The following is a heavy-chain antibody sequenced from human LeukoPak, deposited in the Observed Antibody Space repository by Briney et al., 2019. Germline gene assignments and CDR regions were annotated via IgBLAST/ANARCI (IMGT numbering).Heavy chain of an antibody. CDR1: GDSVSSNSAA. CDR3: ERDSPLTTVTTFPYWYFDL. D-gene: IGHD4-17*01. Sequence: SQTLSLTCAISGDSVSSNSAAWNWIRQSPSRGLEWLGRTYYRSKWYNDYAVSVKSRITINPDTSKNQFSLQLNSVTPEDTAVYYCERDSPLTTVTTFPYWYFDLWGRGTLVTVSS. V-gene: IGHV6-1*01. J-gene: IGHJ2*01. CDR2: TYYRSKWYN.